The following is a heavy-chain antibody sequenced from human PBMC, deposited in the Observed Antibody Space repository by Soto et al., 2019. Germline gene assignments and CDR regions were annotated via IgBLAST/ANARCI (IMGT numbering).Heavy chain of an antibody. D-gene: IGHD5-18*01. CDR3: ARVFQSPDTALVMDY. CDR2: IYYSGST. Sequence: PSETLSLTCTVPDGSISSYYWSWIRQPPGKGLEWIGYIYYSGSTNSNPSLKSRVTISVDTSKNQFSLKLSSVTAADTAVYFCARVFQSPDTALVMDYWGQGTLVTVS. V-gene: IGHV4-59*01. J-gene: IGHJ4*02. CDR1: DGSISSYY.